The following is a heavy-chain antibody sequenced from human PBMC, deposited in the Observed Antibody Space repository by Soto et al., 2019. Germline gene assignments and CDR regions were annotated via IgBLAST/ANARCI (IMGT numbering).Heavy chain of an antibody. CDR1: GFTFSSYA. CDR2: ISGSGGST. Sequence: EVQLLESGGGLVQPGGSLRLSCAASGFTFSSYAMSWVRQAPGKGLEWVSAISGSGGSTYYADSVKGRFTISRDNSKNTLYLQMNSLRAEDTAVYYCARHYDFWSGYTGTYYFDYWGQGTLVTVSS. D-gene: IGHD3-3*01. CDR3: ARHYDFWSGYTGTYYFDY. V-gene: IGHV3-23*01. J-gene: IGHJ4*02.